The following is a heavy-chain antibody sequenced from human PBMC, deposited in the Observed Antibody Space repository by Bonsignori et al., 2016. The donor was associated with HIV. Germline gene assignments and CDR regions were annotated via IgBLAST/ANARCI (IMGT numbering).Heavy chain of an antibody. J-gene: IGHJ4*02. CDR2: ISYDGSNK. Sequence: GGSLRLSCAASGFTFSSYGMHWVRQAPGKGLEWVAVISYDGSNKYYADSVKGRFTISRDNSKNTLYLQMNSLRAEDTAVYYCAKDPFSIVGATTGELDYWGQGTLVTVSS. V-gene: IGHV3-30*18. CDR3: AKDPFSIVGATTGELDY. CDR1: GFTFSSYG. D-gene: IGHD1-26*01.